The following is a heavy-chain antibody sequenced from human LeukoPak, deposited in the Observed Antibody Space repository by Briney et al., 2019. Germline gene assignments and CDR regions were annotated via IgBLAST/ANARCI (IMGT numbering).Heavy chain of an antibody. V-gene: IGHV4-39*07. CDR2: INHSGST. D-gene: IGHD3-22*01. CDR3: ARRPDSSGYIWYFDL. Sequence: SETLSLTCTVSGGSISSGGYYWSWIRQPPGKGLEWIGEINHSGSTNYNPSLKSRVTISVDTSKNQFSLKLSSVTAADTAVYYCARRPDSSGYIWYFDLWGRGTLVTVSS. J-gene: IGHJ2*01. CDR1: GGSISSGGYY.